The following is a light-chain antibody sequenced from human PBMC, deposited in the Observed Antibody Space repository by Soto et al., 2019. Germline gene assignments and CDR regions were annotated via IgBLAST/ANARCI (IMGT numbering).Light chain of an antibody. CDR3: QKYGSAPWT. Sequence: IQMTQSPSSLSASVGDTVTITCRASQGISNSLGWYQQKPGKVPRLLIYAASTLHSGVPSRFSGSGSGTDFTLTISSLQPEDVATYYCQKYGSAPWTFGQGTKVEIQ. V-gene: IGKV1-27*01. CDR2: AAS. J-gene: IGKJ1*01. CDR1: QGISNS.